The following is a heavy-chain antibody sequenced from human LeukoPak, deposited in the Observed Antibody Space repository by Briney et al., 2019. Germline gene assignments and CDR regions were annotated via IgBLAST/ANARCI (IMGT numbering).Heavy chain of an antibody. CDR2: IYYSGST. CDR3: ARDLVDTAMGYYYGMDV. D-gene: IGHD5-18*01. CDR1: GGSISSYY. V-gene: IGHV4-59*01. J-gene: IGHJ6*02. Sequence: SETLSLTCTVSGGSISSYYWSWIRQPPGKGLEWIGYIYYSGSTNYNPSLKSRVTIPVDTSKNQFSLKLSSVTAADTAVYYCARDLVDTAMGYYYGMDVWGQGTTVTVSS.